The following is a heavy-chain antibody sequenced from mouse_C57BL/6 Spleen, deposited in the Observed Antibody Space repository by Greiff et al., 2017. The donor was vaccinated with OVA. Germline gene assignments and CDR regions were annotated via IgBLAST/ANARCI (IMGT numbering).Heavy chain of an antibody. D-gene: IGHD6-5*01. CDR1: GYTFTSYW. V-gene: IGHV1-69*01. CDR3: ARWQNAYAMDY. CDR2: IDPSDSYT. J-gene: IGHJ4*01. Sequence: VQLQQPGAELVMPGASVKLSCKASGYTFTSYWMHWVKQRPGQGLEWIGEIDPSDSYTNYNQKFKGKSTLTVDKSSSTAYMQLSSLTSEDSAVYYCARWQNAYAMDYWGQGTTVTVSS.